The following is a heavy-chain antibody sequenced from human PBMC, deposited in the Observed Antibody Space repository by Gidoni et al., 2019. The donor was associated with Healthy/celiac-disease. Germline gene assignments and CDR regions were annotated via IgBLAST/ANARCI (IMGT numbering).Heavy chain of an antibody. Sequence: EVQLVESGGGLVQPGGSLRLSCAASGFTFSDHYMDWVRQAPGKGLEWVGRTRNKANSYTTEYAASVKGRFTISRDDSKNSLYLQMNSLKTEDTAVYYCARVRYEDSGAFDIWGQGTMVTVSS. J-gene: IGHJ3*02. CDR1: GFTFSDHY. D-gene: IGHD2-2*01. CDR3: ARVRYEDSGAFDI. CDR2: TRNKANSYTT. V-gene: IGHV3-72*01.